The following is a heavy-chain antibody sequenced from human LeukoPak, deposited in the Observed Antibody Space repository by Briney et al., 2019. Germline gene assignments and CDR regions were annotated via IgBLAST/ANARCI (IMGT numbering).Heavy chain of an antibody. J-gene: IGHJ5*02. V-gene: IGHV3-43*02. CDR3: AKTAYDFWSGQSPFNWFDP. D-gene: IGHD3-3*01. CDR2: LSGDGGST. CDR1: GFTFDDYA. Sequence: GGSLRLSCAASGFTFDDYAMHWVRQAPGKGLEGVSLLSGDGGSTYYADSVKGRFTISRDNSKNSLYLQMNSLRTEDTALYYCAKTAYDFWSGQSPFNWFDPWGQGTLVTVSS.